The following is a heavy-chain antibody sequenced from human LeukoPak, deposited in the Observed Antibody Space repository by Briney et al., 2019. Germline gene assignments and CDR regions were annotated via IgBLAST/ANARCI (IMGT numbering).Heavy chain of an antibody. CDR2: ISGSGGST. J-gene: IGHJ4*02. D-gene: IGHD3-3*01. CDR1: GFTFSSYA. Sequence: GGSLRLSCAASGFTFSSYAMSWVRQAPGKGLEWVSAISGSGGSTYYADSVKGRFTISRDNSKNTLYLQMNSLRAEDTAVYYCAKRAGDYDFWSGYYTGFEIDYRGQGTLVTVSS. CDR3: AKRAGDYDFWSGYYTGFEIDY. V-gene: IGHV3-23*01.